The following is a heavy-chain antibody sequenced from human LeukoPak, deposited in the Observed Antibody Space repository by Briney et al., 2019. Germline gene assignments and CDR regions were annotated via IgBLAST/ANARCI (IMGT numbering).Heavy chain of an antibody. CDR3: ARARMVRGVITLHPFDY. V-gene: IGHV3-21*01. Sequence: RARGSLRLSCAASGFTFSSYSMNWVRQAPGKGLEWVSSISSSSSYIYYADSVKGRFTISRDNAKNSLYLQMNSLRAEDTAVYYCARARMVRGVITLHPFDYWGQGTLVTVSS. J-gene: IGHJ4*02. D-gene: IGHD3-10*01. CDR1: GFTFSSYS. CDR2: ISSSSSYI.